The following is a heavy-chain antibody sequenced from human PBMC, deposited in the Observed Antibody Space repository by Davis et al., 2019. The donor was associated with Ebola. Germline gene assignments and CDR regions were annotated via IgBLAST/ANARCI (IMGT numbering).Heavy chain of an antibody. Sequence: AASVKVSCKASGYIFTSYAMHWVRQPPGQRLEWVGWINAGNGDTKYSQKFQGRVTITRDTSASTAYMELSSLRSEDTAVYYCARDLTGFLEWLVFDYWGQGTLVTVSS. J-gene: IGHJ4*02. V-gene: IGHV1-3*01. D-gene: IGHD3-3*01. CDR1: GYIFTSYA. CDR3: ARDLTGFLEWLVFDY. CDR2: INAGNGDT.